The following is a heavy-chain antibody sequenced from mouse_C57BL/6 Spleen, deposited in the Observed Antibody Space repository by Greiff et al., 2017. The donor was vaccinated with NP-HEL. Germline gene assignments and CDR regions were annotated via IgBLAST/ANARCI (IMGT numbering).Heavy chain of an antibody. J-gene: IGHJ3*01. CDR1: GFTFSSYA. Sequence: EVKLMESGEGLVKPGGSLKLSCAASGFTFSSYAMSWVRQTPEKRLEWVAYISSGGDYIYYADTVKGRFTISRDNARNTLYLQMSSLKSEDTAMYYCTRDGPSYYYGSSGFAYWGQGTLVTVSA. V-gene: IGHV5-9-1*02. CDR3: TRDGPSYYYGSSGFAY. D-gene: IGHD1-1*01. CDR2: ISSGGDYI.